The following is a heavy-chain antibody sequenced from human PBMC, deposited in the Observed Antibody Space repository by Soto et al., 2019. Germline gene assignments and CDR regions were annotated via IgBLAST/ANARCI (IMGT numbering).Heavy chain of an antibody. V-gene: IGHV3-23*01. J-gene: IGHJ4*02. CDR3: AKDRRAGGNSAFYFDF. CDR1: GFKFGNYA. D-gene: IGHD3-16*01. CDR2: ISATGGGT. Sequence: GGSLRLSCAASGFKFGNYAMSWVRQAPGKGLEWVSLISATGGGTYYADSVKGRFTISRDNSHNTLYLQVHSLTAEDTAVYYCAKDRRAGGNSAFYFDFWGQGAQVTVSS.